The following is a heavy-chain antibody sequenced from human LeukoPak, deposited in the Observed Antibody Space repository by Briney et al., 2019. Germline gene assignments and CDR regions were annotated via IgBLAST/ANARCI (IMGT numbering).Heavy chain of an antibody. Sequence: GGSLRLSCAASGFPFSTNDMSWVRQAPGKGLEWASAISGSASGGTTYEDSVKGRFTISRDNPKGTLYLQMNSLRAEDTAVYYCAKVKTHWYFDNWGRGTLVTVSS. CDR3: AKVKTHWYFDN. V-gene: IGHV3-23*01. J-gene: IGHJ4*02. CDR2: ISGSASGGT. CDR1: GFPFSTND. D-gene: IGHD1-1*01.